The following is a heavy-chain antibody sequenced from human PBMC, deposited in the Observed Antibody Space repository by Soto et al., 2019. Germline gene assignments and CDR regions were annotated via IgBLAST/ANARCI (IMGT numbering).Heavy chain of an antibody. J-gene: IGHJ4*02. CDR3: AKHGDCSSTCCYFDY. CDR2: ISGSGGTT. V-gene: IGHV3-23*01. D-gene: IGHD2-2*01. CDR1: GVTFSIYA. Sequence: PGGALRLFRLAYGVTFSIYAMNWVRKAPGKGLEWGSSISGSGGTTYYADSVKGRFTISRDNSKNTLYLQMNSLRAEDTAVYYCAKHGDCSSTCCYFDYWAQG.